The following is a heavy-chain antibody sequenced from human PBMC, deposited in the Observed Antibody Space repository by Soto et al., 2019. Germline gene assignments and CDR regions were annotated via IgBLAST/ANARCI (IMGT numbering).Heavy chain of an antibody. CDR3: ARDLVDYSVYYYYGMDV. CDR2: ISYDGSNK. Sequence: RLSCAASGFTFSSYAMHWVRQAPGKGLEWVAVISYDGSNKYYADSVKGRFTISRDNSKNTLYLQMNSLRAEDTAVYYCARDLVDYSVYYYYGMDVWGQGTTVTVSS. D-gene: IGHD4-4*01. V-gene: IGHV3-30-3*01. J-gene: IGHJ6*02. CDR1: GFTFSSYA.